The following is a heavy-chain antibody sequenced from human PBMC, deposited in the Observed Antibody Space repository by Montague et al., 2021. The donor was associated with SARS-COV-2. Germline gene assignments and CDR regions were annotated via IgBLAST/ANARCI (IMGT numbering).Heavy chain of an antibody. CDR3: ARGYDYVWGSYRYLHWFDP. D-gene: IGHD3-16*02. J-gene: IGHJ5*02. CDR1: GGSFSGYY. CDR2: INHSGST. V-gene: IGHV4-34*01. Sequence: SETLSLTCAVYGGSFSGYYWSWIRQPPGKGLEWIGEINHSGSTNYNPSLKSRVTISVDTSKNQFSLKLSCVTAADTAVYYCARGYDYVWGSYRYLHWFDPWGQGTLVTVSS.